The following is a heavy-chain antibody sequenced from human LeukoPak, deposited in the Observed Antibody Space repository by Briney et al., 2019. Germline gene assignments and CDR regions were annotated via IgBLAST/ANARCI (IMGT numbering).Heavy chain of an antibody. CDR2: ISSSSSTI. J-gene: IGHJ4*02. V-gene: IGHV3-48*01. Sequence: GGSLRLSCAASGFTFSSYSMNWVRQAPGKGLEWVSYISSSSSTIYYADSVKGRFTISSDTAKNSLYLQLNSLTVGDTVMYYCARDRDGDEDFDYWGRGTLVTVSS. CDR3: ARDRDGDEDFDY. D-gene: IGHD4-17*01. CDR1: GFTFSSYS.